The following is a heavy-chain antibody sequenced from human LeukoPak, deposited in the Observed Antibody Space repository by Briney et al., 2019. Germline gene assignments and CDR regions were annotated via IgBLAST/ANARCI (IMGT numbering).Heavy chain of an antibody. V-gene: IGHV1-18*01. D-gene: IGHD4-17*01. CDR1: GYTFTTFG. CDR2: ISGYNANT. Sequence: GASVKVSCKASGYTFTTFGITWVRRAPGQGLEWMGWISGYNANTNYGQKLQGRVTMTTDTSTSTAYMELRSLTSDDTAVYYCAREPPRDYGDYGYFDYWGQGTLVTVSS. CDR3: AREPPRDYGDYGYFDY. J-gene: IGHJ4*02.